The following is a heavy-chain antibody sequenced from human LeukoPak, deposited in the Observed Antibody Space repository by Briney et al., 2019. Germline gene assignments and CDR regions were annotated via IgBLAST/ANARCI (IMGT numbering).Heavy chain of an antibody. CDR1: GFTFSSYV. CDR3: ARSGFHFDY. Sequence: GGSLRLSCAASGFTFSSYVMSWVRLAPGKGLEWVSGISGSGGSTYYADSVKGRFTISRDNSKNTLYLQMNSLRAEDTAVYYCARSGFHFDYWGQGTLVTVSS. CDR2: ISGSGGST. V-gene: IGHV3-23*01. J-gene: IGHJ4*02. D-gene: IGHD3-9*01.